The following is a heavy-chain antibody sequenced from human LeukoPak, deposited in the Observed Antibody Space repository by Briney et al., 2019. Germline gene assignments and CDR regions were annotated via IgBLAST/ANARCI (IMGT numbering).Heavy chain of an antibody. CDR2: ISYDGSNK. J-gene: IGHJ4*02. Sequence: GGSLRLSCAASGFTFSSYAMHWVRQAPGKGLEWVAVISYDGSNKYYADSVKGRFTISRDNSKNTLYLQMNSLRAEDTAVYYCARGLSSYGHFDYWGQGTLVTVSS. CDR3: ARGLSSYGHFDY. V-gene: IGHV3-30-3*01. CDR1: GFTFSSYA. D-gene: IGHD5-18*01.